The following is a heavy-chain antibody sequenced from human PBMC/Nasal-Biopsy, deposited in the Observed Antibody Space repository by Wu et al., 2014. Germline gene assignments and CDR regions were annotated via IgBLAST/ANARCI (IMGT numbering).Heavy chain of an antibody. CDR3: AHRRKYSSSSSFDP. J-gene: IGHJ5*02. CDR2: IYSNDDE. CDR1: GFSLDTNEMG. V-gene: IGHV2-5*01. D-gene: IGHD6-13*01. Sequence: LVKPTQTLTLTCSCSGFSLDTNEMGVGWIRQPQNAVGRWLALIYSNDDERYSPSLKSRLTITKDTSKNQVVLTMANLDPLDTATYYCAHRRKYSSSSSFDPWGQGTLVTVSS.